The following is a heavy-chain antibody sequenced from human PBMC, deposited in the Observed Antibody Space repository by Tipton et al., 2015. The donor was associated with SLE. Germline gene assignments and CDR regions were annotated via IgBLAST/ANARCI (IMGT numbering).Heavy chain of an antibody. CDR2: ITRDGATT. V-gene: IGHV3-23*01. J-gene: IGHJ4*02. D-gene: IGHD4-17*01. CDR3: ARDAYGDSTVLLDY. Sequence: LSLTCAASGFIFSMHTMTWVRQAPGKGLQWVSGITRDGATTWSADSVKGRFTISRDNSKNTLYLQMNGLRAEDTAIYYCARDAYGDSTVLLDYRGQGTLVTVAS. CDR1: GFIFSMHT.